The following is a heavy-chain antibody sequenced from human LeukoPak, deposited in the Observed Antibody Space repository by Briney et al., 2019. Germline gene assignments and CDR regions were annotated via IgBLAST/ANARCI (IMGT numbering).Heavy chain of an antibody. CDR2: ITTTGDT. CDR1: GFTFSNYD. J-gene: IGHJ4*02. CDR3: VRAPRGDYFDY. V-gene: IGHV3-13*01. D-gene: IGHD4-17*01. Sequence: WGTLTRSCAASGFTFSNYDMHWVRQATGQGLEWVSAITTTGDTYYLHSVKGRFTISRANAKNSLYLQMNSLTAGDPAVYYCVRAPRGDYFDYWGQGTLVTVSS.